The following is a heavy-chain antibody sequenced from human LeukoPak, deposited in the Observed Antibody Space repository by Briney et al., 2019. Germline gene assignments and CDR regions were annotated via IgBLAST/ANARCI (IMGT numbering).Heavy chain of an antibody. J-gene: IGHJ6*03. V-gene: IGHV3-23*01. CDR2: ISGSGGST. Sequence: PGGSLRLSCAASGFTFSSYAMSWVCQAPGKGLEWVSAISGSGGSTYYADSVKGRFTISRDNSKNTLYLQMNSLRAEDTAVYYCAKPYSSRNYYYYMDVWGKGTTVTVSS. CDR3: AKPYSSRNYYYYMDV. D-gene: IGHD6-13*01. CDR1: GFTFSSYA.